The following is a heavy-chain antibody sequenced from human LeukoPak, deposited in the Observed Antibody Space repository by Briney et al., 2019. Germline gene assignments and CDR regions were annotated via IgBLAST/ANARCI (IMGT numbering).Heavy chain of an antibody. CDR2: INHSGST. CDR1: GGSFSGYY. Sequence: SETLSLTCAVYGGSFSGYYWSWIRQPPGKGLEWIGEINHSGSTNYNPSLKSRVTISVDTSKNQFSLKLSSVTAADTAVYYCARHFSPTRDYVWGSYRSNRSAFDIWGQGTMVTVSS. J-gene: IGHJ3*02. V-gene: IGHV4-34*01. D-gene: IGHD3-16*02. CDR3: ARHFSPTRDYVWGSYRSNRSAFDI.